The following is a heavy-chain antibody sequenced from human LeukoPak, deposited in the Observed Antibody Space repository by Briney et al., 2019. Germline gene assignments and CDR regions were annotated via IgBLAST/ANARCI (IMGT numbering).Heavy chain of an antibody. CDR2: ISYDGSNK. CDR1: GFTFSSYA. D-gene: IGHD3-22*01. Sequence: PGGSLRLSCAASGFTFSSYAMHWVRQAPGKGLEWVAVISYDGSNKYYADSVKGRFTISRDNSKNTLYLQMNSLRAEDTAVYYCAREPYYYDSSGAPYCWFDYWGQGTLVTVSS. V-gene: IGHV3-30*04. J-gene: IGHJ4*02. CDR3: AREPYYYDSSGAPYCWFDY.